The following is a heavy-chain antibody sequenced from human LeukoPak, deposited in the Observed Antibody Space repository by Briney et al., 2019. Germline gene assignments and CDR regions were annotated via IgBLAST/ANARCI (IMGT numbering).Heavy chain of an antibody. CDR1: GFSVNVYF. Sequence: GGSLRLSCAASGFSVNVYFMTWVRQAPGQGLEWVSVTHSDSSTYYADSVKGRFTVSRDNSKNTLYLQMTSLRVEDTAVYYCARVRYGSGDYWGQGTLVTVSS. CDR2: THSDSST. D-gene: IGHD3-10*01. CDR3: ARVRYGSGDY. V-gene: IGHV3-66*01. J-gene: IGHJ4*02.